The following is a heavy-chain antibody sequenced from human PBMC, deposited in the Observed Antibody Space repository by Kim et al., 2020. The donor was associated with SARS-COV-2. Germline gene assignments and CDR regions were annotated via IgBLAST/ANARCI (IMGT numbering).Heavy chain of an antibody. D-gene: IGHD3-22*01. V-gene: IGHV3-21*01. CDR3: ARDLDYYDSSGYYY. J-gene: IGHJ4*02. Sequence: GGSLRLSCAASGFTFSSYSMNWVRQAPGKGLEWVSSISSSSSYIYYADSVKGRFTISRDNAKNSLYLQMNSLRAEDTAVYYCARDLDYYDSSGYYYWGQGTLVTVSS. CDR1: GFTFSSYS. CDR2: ISSSSSYI.